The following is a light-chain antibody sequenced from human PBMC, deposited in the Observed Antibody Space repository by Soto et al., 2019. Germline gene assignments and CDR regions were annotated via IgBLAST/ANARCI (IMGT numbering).Light chain of an antibody. CDR2: EVS. J-gene: IGLJ2*01. Sequence: QSALTQPPSASGSPGQSVTLSCTGTSSDVGGYNYVSWYQQHPGKAPKLMIYEVSKRPSGVPDRFSGSKSGNTASLTVSGLQDEDEAEYYCSSYAGSNNLVFGGGTKLTVL. CDR3: SSYAGSNNLV. CDR1: SSDVGGYNY. V-gene: IGLV2-8*01.